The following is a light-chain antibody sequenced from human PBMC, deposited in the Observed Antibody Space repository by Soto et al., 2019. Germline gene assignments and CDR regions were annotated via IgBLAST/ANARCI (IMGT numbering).Light chain of an antibody. Sequence: EIVLTQSPGTLSLSPGERATLSCRASQSVSSNYLGWYQQKPGQAPRLLIYGASSRATGIPDRFSGSGSGTDFILTITRLEPEDFAVYCCQQYENSPWTFGQGTKVEIK. CDR2: GAS. CDR1: QSVSSNY. CDR3: QQYENSPWT. V-gene: IGKV3-20*01. J-gene: IGKJ1*01.